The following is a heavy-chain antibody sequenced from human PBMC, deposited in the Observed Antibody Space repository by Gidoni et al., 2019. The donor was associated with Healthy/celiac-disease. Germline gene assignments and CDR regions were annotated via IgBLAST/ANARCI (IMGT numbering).Heavy chain of an antibody. CDR2: INSDGSST. CDR1: GFTFSSYW. CDR3: AREIGKYNWFDP. V-gene: IGHV3-74*01. Sequence: EVQLVESGGGLVQPGGSMSLSCAASGFTFSSYWMHWVRQAPGKGLVWVSRINSDGSSTSYADSVKGRFTISRDNAKNTLYLQMNSLRAEDTAVYYCAREIGKYNWFDPWGQGTLVTVSS. J-gene: IGHJ5*02.